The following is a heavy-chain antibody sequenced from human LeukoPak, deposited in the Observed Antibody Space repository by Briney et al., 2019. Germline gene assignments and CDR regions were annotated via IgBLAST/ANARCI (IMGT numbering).Heavy chain of an antibody. Sequence: SETLSLTCTVSGGSISSYYWSWIRQPPGKGLEWIGYIYYSGGTNYNPSLKSRVTISVDTSKNQFSLKLSSVTAADTAVYYCAQVRRDGYNYAFDIWGQGTMVTVSS. CDR2: IYYSGGT. CDR1: GGSISSYY. D-gene: IGHD5-24*01. J-gene: IGHJ3*02. CDR3: AQVRRDGYNYAFDI. V-gene: IGHV4-59*08.